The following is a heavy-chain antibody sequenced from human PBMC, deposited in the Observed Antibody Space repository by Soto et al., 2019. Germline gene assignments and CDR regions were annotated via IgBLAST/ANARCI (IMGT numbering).Heavy chain of an antibody. D-gene: IGHD6-13*01. J-gene: IGHJ4*02. CDR3: VRLIGNSWLDY. CDR2: TYYRSKWYN. Sequence: SQTLSLTCAISGDSVSSNSVTWNWIRQSPSRGLEWLGRTYYRSKWYNDYAVSVESRITINTDTSENQFFLQLNSVIPEDTAVYYCVRLIGNSWLDYSGQGTLVTVS. CDR1: GDSVSSNSVT. V-gene: IGHV6-1*01.